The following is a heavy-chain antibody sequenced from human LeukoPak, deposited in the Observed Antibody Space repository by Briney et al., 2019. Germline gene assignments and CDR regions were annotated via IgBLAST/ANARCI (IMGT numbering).Heavy chain of an antibody. J-gene: IGHJ4*02. V-gene: IGHV3-21*01. D-gene: IGHD5-12*01. CDR2: ISSSSYI. CDR3: ARDFSGYDYNFDY. CDR1: GFTFSTYT. Sequence: PGGSLRLSCAASGFTFSTYTMNWVRQAPGKGLEWVSFISSSSYIYYADSVKGRFTIYRDNTKKSLYLQMNSLRAEDTAVYYCARDFSGYDYNFDYWGQGTLVTVSS.